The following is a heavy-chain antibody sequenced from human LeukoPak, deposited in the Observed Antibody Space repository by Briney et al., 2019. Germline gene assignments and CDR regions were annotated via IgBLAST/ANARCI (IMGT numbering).Heavy chain of an antibody. CDR2: ISAYNGNT. CDR3: ARDAYDSSGYYYDAFDI. V-gene: IGHV1-18*01. Sequence: GASVKVSCKASGYTFTSYGISWVRQAPGQGLEWMGWISAYNGNTNYAQKLQGRVTMTTDTSTSTAYMELRSLRSDDTAVYYCARDAYDSSGYYYDAFDIWGQGTMVTVSS. J-gene: IGHJ3*02. CDR1: GYTFTSYG. D-gene: IGHD3-22*01.